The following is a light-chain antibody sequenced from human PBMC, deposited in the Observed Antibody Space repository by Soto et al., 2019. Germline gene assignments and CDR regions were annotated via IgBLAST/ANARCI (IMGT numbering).Light chain of an antibody. Sequence: EMVLTQSPGTLSLSPGERATLSCSASQSVSSSYLAWYQQKPGQAPRLVIYGASSRATGSPDRFSGSGSGTDFTLTSSRVEDEDVAYYYSQQYGRQAFTFGQATRLEIK. CDR2: GAS. J-gene: IGKJ5*01. CDR3: QQYGRQAFT. V-gene: IGKV3-20*01. CDR1: QSVSSSY.